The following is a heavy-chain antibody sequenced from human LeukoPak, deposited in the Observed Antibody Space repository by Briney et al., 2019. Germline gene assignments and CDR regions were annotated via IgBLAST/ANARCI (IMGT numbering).Heavy chain of an antibody. CDR1: GGSISSYY. V-gene: IGHV4-59*01. CDR3: ARGLNFGWFDP. Sequence: SETLSLTCTVSGGSISSYYWSWTRQPPGKGLEWIGYISYSGSTNYNPSLKSRVTISVDTSKNQFSLKLSSVTAADTAVYYCARGLNFGWFDPWGQGTLVTVSS. CDR2: ISYSGST. J-gene: IGHJ5*02. D-gene: IGHD3/OR15-3a*01.